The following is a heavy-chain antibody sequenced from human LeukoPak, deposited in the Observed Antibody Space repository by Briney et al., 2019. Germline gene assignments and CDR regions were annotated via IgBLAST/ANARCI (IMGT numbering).Heavy chain of an antibody. CDR2: ISAYNGNT. Sequence: ASVNVSCKASGYTFTSYGISWVRQAPGQGLEWMGWISAYNGNTNYAQKLQGRVTMTTDTSTSTAYMELRSLRSDDTAVYYCARETGGYYDSSGYYPDYWGQGTLVTVSS. J-gene: IGHJ4*02. CDR3: ARETGGYYDSSGYYPDY. V-gene: IGHV1-18*01. D-gene: IGHD3-22*01. CDR1: GYTFTSYG.